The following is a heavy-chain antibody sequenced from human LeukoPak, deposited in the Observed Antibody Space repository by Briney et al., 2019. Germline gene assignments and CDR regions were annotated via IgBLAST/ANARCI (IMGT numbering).Heavy chain of an antibody. J-gene: IGHJ4*02. CDR3: ARDRRGSSSLDY. CDR1: GSSITAFY. Sequence: SETLSLTCNVSGSSITAFYWSWIRQSPGKGLEWIGSFQYSGNSNYNPSLKSRVAMSVDTSKRQLSLRLTSVTAADTAVYYCARDRRGSSSLDYWGQGTLVTVSS. V-gene: IGHV4-59*01. CDR2: FQYSGNS. D-gene: IGHD6-6*01.